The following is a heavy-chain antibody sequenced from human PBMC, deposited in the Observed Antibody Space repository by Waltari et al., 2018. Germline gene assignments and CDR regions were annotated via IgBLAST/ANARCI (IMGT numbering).Heavy chain of an antibody. V-gene: IGHV1-3*01. CDR2: INAGNGNT. CDR3: ARSGGSGGSSKAPFDP. Sequence: QVQLVQSGAEVKKPGASVKVSCKASGYTFTSYAMHWVRQAPGQRLEWMGWINAGNGNTKYSQKFQGRVTITRDTSASTAYMELSSLRSEDTAVYYCARSGGSGGSSKAPFDPWGQGTLVTVSS. CDR1: GYTFTSYA. J-gene: IGHJ5*02. D-gene: IGHD2-15*01.